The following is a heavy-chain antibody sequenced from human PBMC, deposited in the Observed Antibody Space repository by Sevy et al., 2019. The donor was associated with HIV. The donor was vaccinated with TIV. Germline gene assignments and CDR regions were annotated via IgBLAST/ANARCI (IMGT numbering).Heavy chain of an antibody. V-gene: IGHV3-23*01. D-gene: IGHD3-22*01. CDR3: ARKYDRSGYFDY. CDR2: ISGSGGSGDKT. Sequence: GGSLRLSCAASGFTFSNYAMNWVRQAPGKGLEWVSGISGSGGSGDKTNYADYVKGRFTISRDDTKNSLHLQLNSLRAEDTAIYYCARKYDRSGYFDYWGQGTLVTVSS. J-gene: IGHJ4*02. CDR1: GFTFSNYA.